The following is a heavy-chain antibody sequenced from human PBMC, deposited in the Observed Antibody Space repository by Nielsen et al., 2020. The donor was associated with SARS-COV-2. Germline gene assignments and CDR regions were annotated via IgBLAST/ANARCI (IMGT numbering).Heavy chain of an antibody. CDR3: ARVSSGSGTLDY. J-gene: IGHJ4*02. CDR1: GYTFTSYA. Sequence: ASVKVSCKASGYTFTSYAMHWVRQAPGQRLEWMGWINAGNGNTKYSQKFQGRVTITRDTSASTAYMELSSLRSEDTAVYYCARVSSGSGTLDYWGQGTLVTVSS. V-gene: IGHV1-3*01. CDR2: INAGNGNT. D-gene: IGHD3-10*01.